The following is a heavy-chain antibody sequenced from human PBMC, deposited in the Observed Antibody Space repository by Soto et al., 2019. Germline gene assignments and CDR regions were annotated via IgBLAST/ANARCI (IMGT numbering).Heavy chain of an antibody. CDR3: ASVAAAGTDLDY. CDR1: GFTFSSYA. J-gene: IGHJ4*02. Sequence: QVQLVESGGGVVQPGRSLRLSCAASGFTFSSYAMHWVRQAPGKGLEWVAVISYDGSNKYYADSVKGRFTISRDNSKNTLYLHMNSLRAEDTAVYYCASVAAAGTDLDYWGQGTLVTVSS. CDR2: ISYDGSNK. D-gene: IGHD6-13*01. V-gene: IGHV3-30-3*01.